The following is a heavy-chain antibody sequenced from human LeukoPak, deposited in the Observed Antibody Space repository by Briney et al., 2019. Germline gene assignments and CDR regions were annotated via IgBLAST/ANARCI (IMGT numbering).Heavy chain of an antibody. CDR1: GFPFSSYA. Sequence: GGSLSLSCAASGFPFSSYAMSWVRQAPGKGLEWFSAISGSGDSTYYADSLKGRVTISRDNSKNTQNLHMNSLRAEDPAVYYCVKLVGVGVSFWGHFLEDFWGQGTLVTVSS. V-gene: IGHV3-23*01. CDR2: ISGSGDST. CDR3: VKLVGVGVSFWGHFLEDF. D-gene: IGHD3-10*01. J-gene: IGHJ4*02.